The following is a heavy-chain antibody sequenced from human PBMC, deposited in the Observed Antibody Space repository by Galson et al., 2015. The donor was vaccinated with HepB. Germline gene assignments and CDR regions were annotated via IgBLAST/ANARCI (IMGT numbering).Heavy chain of an antibody. CDR1: GFTFSDYY. J-gene: IGHJ5*02. V-gene: IGHV3-11*06. D-gene: IGHD3-10*01. CDR2: ISSSSSYT. CDR3: ARDLYPDMVRGVNNWFDP. Sequence: SLRLSCAASGFTFSDYYMSWIRQAPGKGLEWVSYISSSSSYTNYADSVKGRFTISRDNAKNSLYLQMNSLRAEDTAVYYCARDLYPDMVRGVNNWFDPWGQGTPVTVSS.